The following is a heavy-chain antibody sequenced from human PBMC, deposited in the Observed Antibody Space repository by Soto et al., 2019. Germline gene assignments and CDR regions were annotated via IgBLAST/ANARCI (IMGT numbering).Heavy chain of an antibody. D-gene: IGHD3-3*01. V-gene: IGHV3-74*01. CDR3: ARDHGWGYDFWSGYYLNYYSMDV. Sequence: GGSLRLSCAASGFTFSSYWMHWVRQAPGEGLVWVSRINSDGSSTSYADSVKGRFTRSRDNAKNTLYLQMNSLRAEDTAVYYCARDHGWGYDFWSGYYLNYYSMDVWGQGTTVTVSS. J-gene: IGHJ6*02. CDR2: INSDGSST. CDR1: GFTFSSYW.